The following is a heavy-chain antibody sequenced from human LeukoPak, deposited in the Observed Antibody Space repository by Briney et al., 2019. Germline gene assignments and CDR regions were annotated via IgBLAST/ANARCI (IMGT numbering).Heavy chain of an antibody. CDR3: ARAPIVGATTRHNWFDP. CDR2: IYYSGST. V-gene: IGHV4-59*01. J-gene: IGHJ5*02. CDR1: GGSISSYY. Sequence: SETLSLTCTVSGGSISSYYWSWIRQPPGKGLEWIGYIYYSGSTNYNPSLKSRVTISVDTSKNQFSLKLSSVTAADTAVYYCARAPIVGATTRHNWFDPWGQGTLVTVSS. D-gene: IGHD1-26*01.